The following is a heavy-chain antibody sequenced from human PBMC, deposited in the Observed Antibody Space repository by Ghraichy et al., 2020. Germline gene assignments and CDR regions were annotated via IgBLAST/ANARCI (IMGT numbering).Heavy chain of an antibody. Sequence: SETLSLTCTVAVGSISSSSYYLGWIRQPPGKGLEWIGSICYSGITYYNPSLKSRVTISVDTSKNQFYLKLSSVTAADTAVYYCARHTTFFGGEFDYWGQGTLVTVSS. CDR2: ICYSGIT. J-gene: IGHJ4*02. CDR3: ARHTTFFGGEFDY. D-gene: IGHD3-3*01. V-gene: IGHV4-39*01. CDR1: VGSISSSSYY.